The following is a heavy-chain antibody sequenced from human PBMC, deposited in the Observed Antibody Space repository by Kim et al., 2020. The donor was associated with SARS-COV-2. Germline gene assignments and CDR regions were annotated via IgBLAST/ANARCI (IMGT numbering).Heavy chain of an antibody. CDR1: GFTFSTYW. CDR3: VREVTATSYFDY. CDR2: IDSDGRST. V-gene: IGHV3-74*01. D-gene: IGHD2-21*02. J-gene: IGHJ4*02. Sequence: GGSLRLSCAASGFTFSTYWMHWVRQAPGKGLVWVSRIDSDGRSTTYADSVKGRFSISRDNAKNTLYLQMNSLRAEDTAVYYCVREVTATSYFDYWGQGTL.